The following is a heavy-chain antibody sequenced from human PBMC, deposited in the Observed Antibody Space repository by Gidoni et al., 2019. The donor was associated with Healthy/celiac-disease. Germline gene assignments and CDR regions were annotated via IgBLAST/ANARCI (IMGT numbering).Heavy chain of an antibody. D-gene: IGHD2-2*01. Sequence: EVQLVESGGGLVQPGGALRLSCAASGFTFSSYWMSWVRQAPGKGLEWVANIKQDGSEKYYVDSVKGRFTISRDNAKNSLYLQMNSLRAEDTAVYYCARVRYCSSTSCYSRGGFDPWGQGTLVTVSS. V-gene: IGHV3-7*05. CDR3: ARVRYCSSTSCYSRGGFDP. J-gene: IGHJ5*02. CDR2: IKQDGSEK. CDR1: GFTFSSYW.